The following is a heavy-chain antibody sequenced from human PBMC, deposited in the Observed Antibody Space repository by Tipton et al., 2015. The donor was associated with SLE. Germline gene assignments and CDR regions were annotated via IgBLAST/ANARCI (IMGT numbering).Heavy chain of an antibody. CDR3: DF. J-gene: IGHJ3*01. V-gene: IGHV1-8*01. CDR1: GDTFSIHE. D-gene: IGHD2/OR15-2a*01. Sequence: QVQLVQSGAEVKKPGASVKVSCKASGDTFSIHEISWVRQASGQGLEWMGWINPNDGTTGYTHNFQGRVAMTSDTSISTVYFCATFRTIFEGVDHAFDFWGQGTLVTVSS. CDR2: INPNDGTT.